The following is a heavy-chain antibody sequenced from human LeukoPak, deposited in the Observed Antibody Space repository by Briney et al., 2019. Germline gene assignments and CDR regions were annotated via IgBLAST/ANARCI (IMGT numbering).Heavy chain of an antibody. CDR2: IRYDGSNK. V-gene: IGHV3-30*02. D-gene: IGHD6-13*01. Sequence: PGGSLRLSCAASGFTFSSYGMHWVRQAPGKGLEWVAFIRYDGSNKYYADSVKGRFTISRDNSKNTLYLQMNSLRAEDTAVYYCARVRRGIAAAGTVRYFDYWGQGTLVTVSS. J-gene: IGHJ4*02. CDR3: ARVRRGIAAAGTVRYFDY. CDR1: GFTFSSYG.